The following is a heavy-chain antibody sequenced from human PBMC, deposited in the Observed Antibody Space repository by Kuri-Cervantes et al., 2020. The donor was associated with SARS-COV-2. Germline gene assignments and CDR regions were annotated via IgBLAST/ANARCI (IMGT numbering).Heavy chain of an antibody. CDR2: INSDGSST. Sequence: GESLKISCAASEFTFSSYWMHWVRQAPGKGLVWVSRINSDGSSTSYADSVKGRFTISRDNAKNSLYLQMNSLRAEDTAVYYCATGGRGYSYGPDYWGQGTLVTVSS. D-gene: IGHD5-18*01. CDR3: ATGGRGYSYGPDY. CDR1: EFTFSSYW. V-gene: IGHV3-74*01. J-gene: IGHJ4*02.